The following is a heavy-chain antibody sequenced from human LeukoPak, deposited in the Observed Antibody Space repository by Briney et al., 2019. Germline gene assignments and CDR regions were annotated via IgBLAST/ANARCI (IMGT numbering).Heavy chain of an antibody. CDR3: ARAEDLWLRPYFDY. Sequence: GASVKVSCKASGYTFTSYGISWVRQAPGQGLEWMGWISAYNGNTNYAQKLQGRVTMTTDTSTSTAYMELRSLRSDDTAVYYCARAEDLWLRPYFDYWGQGTLVTVSS. CDR2: ISAYNGNT. J-gene: IGHJ4*02. D-gene: IGHD5-18*01. CDR1: GYTFTSYG. V-gene: IGHV1-18*01.